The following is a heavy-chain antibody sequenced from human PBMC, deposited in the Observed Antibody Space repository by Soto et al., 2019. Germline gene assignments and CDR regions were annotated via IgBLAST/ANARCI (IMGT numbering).Heavy chain of an antibody. V-gene: IGHV3-30*18. CDR2: VTHDGSLY. CDR1: GFTFSSCA. D-gene: IGHD2-8*02. Sequence: QVQLVESGGGVFQPGRSLRLSCVASGFTFSSCARHWVRQVPGKGLEWLAVVTHDGSLYPYADSVKGRFSISRDNSRKTLYLQMNSLRPEDTAVYYCVKDRSDTWSFDYWGQGTLVTVSS. J-gene: IGHJ4*02. CDR3: VKDRSDTWSFDY.